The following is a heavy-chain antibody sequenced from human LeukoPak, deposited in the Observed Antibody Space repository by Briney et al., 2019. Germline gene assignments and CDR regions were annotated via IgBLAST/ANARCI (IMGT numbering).Heavy chain of an antibody. D-gene: IGHD5-24*01. Sequence: GGSLRLSCAASGFTFSSYGMHWVRQAPGKGLEWVAFIRYDGSNKYYADSVKGRFTISRDNSRNALYLQMNSLRAEDTAVYYCAKDKSRDGYPDYWGQGTLVTVSS. V-gene: IGHV3-30*02. CDR3: AKDKSRDGYPDY. J-gene: IGHJ4*02. CDR2: IRYDGSNK. CDR1: GFTFSSYG.